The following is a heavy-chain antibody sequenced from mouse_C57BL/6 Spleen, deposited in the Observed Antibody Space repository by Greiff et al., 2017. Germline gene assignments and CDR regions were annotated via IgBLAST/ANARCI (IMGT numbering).Heavy chain of an antibody. Sequence: QVQLQQSGAELARPGASVKLSCKASGYTFTSYGISWVKQRTGQGLEWIGEIYPRSGNTYYNEKFKGKATLTADKSSSTAYMELRSLTSEDSAVYFCARPAAQARGAMDYWGQGTSVTVSS. J-gene: IGHJ4*01. CDR1: GYTFTSYG. V-gene: IGHV1-81*01. CDR2: IYPRSGNT. D-gene: IGHD3-2*02. CDR3: ARPAAQARGAMDY.